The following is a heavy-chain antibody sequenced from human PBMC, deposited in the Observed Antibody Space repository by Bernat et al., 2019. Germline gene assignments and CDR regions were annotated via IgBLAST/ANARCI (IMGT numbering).Heavy chain of an antibody. CDR3: ASRGCSSTSCPERPRYYYYGMDV. CDR1: GYTFTGYY. D-gene: IGHD2-2*01. CDR2: INPNSGGT. V-gene: IGHV1-2*02. J-gene: IGHJ6*02. Sequence: QVQLVRSGAEVKKPGASVKVSCKASGYTFTGYYMHWVRQAPGQGLEWMGWINPNSGGTNYAQKFQGRVTMTRDTSISTAYMELSRLRSDDTAVYYCASRGCSSTSCPERPRYYYYGMDVWGQGTTVTVSS.